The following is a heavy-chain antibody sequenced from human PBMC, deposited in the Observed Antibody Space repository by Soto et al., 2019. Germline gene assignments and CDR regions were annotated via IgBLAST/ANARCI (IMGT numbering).Heavy chain of an antibody. V-gene: IGHV1-69*01. CDR2: IIPIFGTA. J-gene: IGHJ4*02. CDR3: ARSQQRFIAVAGLFDY. CDR1: GGTFSSYA. Sequence: QVQLVQSGAEVKKPGSSVKVSCKASGGTFSSYAISWVRQAPGQGLEWMGGIIPIFGTANYAQKFQGRVTIAADESKSTAYMELSSLRSEDTAVYYCARSQQRFIAVAGLFDYWGQGTLVTVSS. D-gene: IGHD6-19*01.